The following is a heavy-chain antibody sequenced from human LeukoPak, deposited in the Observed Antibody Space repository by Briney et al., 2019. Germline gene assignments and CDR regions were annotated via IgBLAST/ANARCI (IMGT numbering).Heavy chain of an antibody. CDR2: MNPNSGNT. CDR1: GYTFTSYD. V-gene: IGHV1-8*01. CDR3: ASRSGYSYGYWYFDY. Sequence: GASVKVSCKASGYTFTSYDINWVRQATEQGLEWMGWMNPNSGNTGYAQKFQGRVTMTRNTSISTAYMELSSLRSEDTAVYYCASRSGYSYGYWYFDYWGQGTLVTVSS. D-gene: IGHD5-18*01. J-gene: IGHJ4*02.